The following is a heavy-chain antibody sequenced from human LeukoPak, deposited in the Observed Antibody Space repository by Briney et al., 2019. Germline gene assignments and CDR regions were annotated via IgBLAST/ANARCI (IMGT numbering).Heavy chain of an antibody. CDR1: GFTFSSYA. CDR3: AKDGVVVPAATLFDY. D-gene: IGHD2-2*01. Sequence: PGGSLRLSRAASGFTFSSYAMSWVRQAPGKGLEWVSAISGSGGSTYYADSVKGRFTISRDNSKNTLYLQMNSLRAEDTAVYYCAKDGVVVPAATLFDYWGQGTLVTVSS. CDR2: ISGSGGST. J-gene: IGHJ4*02. V-gene: IGHV3-23*01.